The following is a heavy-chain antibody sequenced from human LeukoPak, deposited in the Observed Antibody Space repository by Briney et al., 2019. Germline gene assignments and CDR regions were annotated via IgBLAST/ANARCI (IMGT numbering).Heavy chain of an antibody. CDR2: IYHSGST. CDR1: GYSSSSGYY. V-gene: IGHV4-38-2*01. Sequence: SETLSLTCAVSGYSSSSGYYWGWIRQPPGKGLEWIGSIYHSGSTYYNPSLKSRVTISVDTSKNQFSLKLSSVTAADTAVYYCARHLARITIFGVARGYFDYWGLGTLVTVSS. D-gene: IGHD3-3*01. J-gene: IGHJ4*02. CDR3: ARHLARITIFGVARGYFDY.